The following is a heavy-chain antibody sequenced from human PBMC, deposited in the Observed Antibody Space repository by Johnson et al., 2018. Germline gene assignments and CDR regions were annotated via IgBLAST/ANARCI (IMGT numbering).Heavy chain of an antibody. V-gene: IGHV3-43*02. J-gene: IGHJ6*03. CDR1: GFTFSSYG. CDR3: AKDSVAASDYDYMEV. D-gene: IGHD6-13*01. Sequence: VQLVESGGGVVQPGRSLRLSCAASGFTFSSYGMHWVRQAPGKGLEWVSLISWDGGSTYYADSVKGRFTISRDNSKNSLYLQMNSLRTEDTALYYFAKDSVAASDYDYMEVGGKGTTVTVSS. CDR2: ISWDGGST.